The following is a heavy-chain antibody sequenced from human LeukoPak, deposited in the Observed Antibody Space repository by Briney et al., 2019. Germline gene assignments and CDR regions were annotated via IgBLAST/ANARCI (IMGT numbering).Heavy chain of an antibody. V-gene: IGHV1-69-2*01. J-gene: IGHJ4*02. CDR3: ATIQV. CDR2: IDPEDGET. CDR1: GYTFTDHN. Sequence: GASVKLSCKAFGYTFTDHNIHWIQQAPGKGLEWMGRIDPEDGETRYANKFQARVTMTADTSTDTAYMEVNSLKSEDTAFYYCATIQVWGRGTLVTVSS.